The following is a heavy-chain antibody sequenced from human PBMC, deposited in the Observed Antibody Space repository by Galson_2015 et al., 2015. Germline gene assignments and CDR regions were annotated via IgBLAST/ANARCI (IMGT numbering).Heavy chain of an antibody. Sequence: SVLVSCKASEGTFSSYAISWVRQPPGEGLEWMGGIIPIFGTANYAQKFQGRVTITADESTSTAYMELSSVRSEDTAVYYCARRVPYFVMRWGQGTLVTVSS. CDR2: IIPIFGTA. J-gene: IGHJ4*02. D-gene: IGHD3-9*01. CDR1: EGTFSSYA. V-gene: IGHV1-69*13. CDR3: ARRVPYFVMR.